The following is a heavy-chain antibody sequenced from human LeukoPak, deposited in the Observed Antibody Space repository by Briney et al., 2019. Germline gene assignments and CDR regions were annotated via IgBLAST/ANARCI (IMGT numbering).Heavy chain of an antibody. CDR2: ISSSSSYI. CDR1: GFTFSSYS. V-gene: IGHV3-21*01. Sequence: GGSLRLSCAASGFTFSSYSMNWVRQAPGKGLEWVSSISSSSSYIYYADSVKGRFTISRDNAKNSLYLQMNSLRAKDTAVYYCARIPNIAAAGTSFDYWGQGTLVTVSS. CDR3: ARIPNIAAAGTSFDY. D-gene: IGHD6-13*01. J-gene: IGHJ4*02.